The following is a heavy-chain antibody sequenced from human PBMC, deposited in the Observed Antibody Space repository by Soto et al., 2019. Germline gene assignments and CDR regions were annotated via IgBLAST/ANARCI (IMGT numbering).Heavy chain of an antibody. V-gene: IGHV4-30-2*01. CDR1: GGSISGGGYS. Sequence: SETLSLTCAVSGGSISGGGYSWSWIRQPPGKGLEWIGYIYHSGSTYDNPSLKSRVPISVDRSKNQFSLKLSSVTAADTAVYYCARDKITGLFDYWGQGTLVTVSS. CDR2: IYHSGST. J-gene: IGHJ4*02. CDR3: ARDKITGLFDY. D-gene: IGHD2-8*02.